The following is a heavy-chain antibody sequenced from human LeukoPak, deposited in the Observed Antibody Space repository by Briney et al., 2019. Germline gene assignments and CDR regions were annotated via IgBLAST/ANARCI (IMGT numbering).Heavy chain of an antibody. D-gene: IGHD2-21*01. V-gene: IGHV3-30*02. CDR2: IWYDGSKK. CDR3: AKDVNAYCSGDCSDY. CDR1: GFTFNIYG. J-gene: IGHJ4*02. Sequence: GGSLRLSCAASGFTFNIYGMHWVRQAPGKGLEWVAFIWYDGSKKYYADSVKGRFTISRDNSKNMVSLEMNSLSTEDTAVYYCAKDVNAYCSGDCSDYWGQGTLVTVSS.